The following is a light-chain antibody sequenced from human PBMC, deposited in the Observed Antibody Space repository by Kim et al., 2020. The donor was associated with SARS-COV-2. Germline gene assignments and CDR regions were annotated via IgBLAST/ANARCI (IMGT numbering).Light chain of an antibody. Sequence: VALGQTVSITCQGDSLRSYYATLDQQKPGQAPILVIYGKNNRPSGIPDRFSGSSSGNSASLTITGTQAGDEADYYCNSRDSNDSVVFGGGTQLTVL. V-gene: IGLV3-19*01. CDR2: GKN. J-gene: IGLJ2*01. CDR3: NSRDSNDSVV. CDR1: SLRSYY.